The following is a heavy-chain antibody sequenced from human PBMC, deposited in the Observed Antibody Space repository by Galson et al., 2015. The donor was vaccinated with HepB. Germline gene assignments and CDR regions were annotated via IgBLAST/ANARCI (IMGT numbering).Heavy chain of an antibody. CDR2: IWFDGSNK. D-gene: IGHD2-15*01. V-gene: IGHV3-33*01. CDR1: GFTFSSLG. CDR3: ASGFCSGGSCSGPLDY. Sequence: SLRLACAASGFTFSSLGMHWVREAPGKGLEWVAFIWFDGSNKYIADYVTGRFTLSRDNSKNTLYLQMNSLRVEDTAVYYCASGFCSGGSCSGPLDYWGPGTLVTVSS. J-gene: IGHJ4*02.